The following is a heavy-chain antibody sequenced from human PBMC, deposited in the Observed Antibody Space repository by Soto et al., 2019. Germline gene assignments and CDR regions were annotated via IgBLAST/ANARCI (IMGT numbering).Heavy chain of an antibody. CDR3: ARINYYDSSGSMDV. CDR2: ISHEGGTQ. V-gene: IGHV3-33*08. Sequence: SLRLSCAASGFTFSDYGIDWIRQAPGKGLEWVAVISHEGGTQYYADSVKGRFTISRDNSKNTLYLQMNSLRAEDTAVYYCARINYYDSSGSMDVWGQGTTVTVSS. CDR1: GFTFSDYG. J-gene: IGHJ6*02. D-gene: IGHD3-22*01.